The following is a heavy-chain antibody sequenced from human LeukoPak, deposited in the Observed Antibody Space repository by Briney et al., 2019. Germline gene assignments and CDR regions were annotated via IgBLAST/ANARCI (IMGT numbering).Heavy chain of an antibody. CDR2: IYYSGNT. J-gene: IGHJ6*02. D-gene: IGHD3-10*01. Sequence: PSETLSLTCTVSGGSISSYYWSWIRQPPGKGLEWIGYIYYSGNTNYNPSLKSRVTISVDTSKNQFSLKLSSVTAADTAVYYCARHVNYYGSGRYCNCYYYGMDVWGQGTTVTVSS. CDR1: GGSISSYY. V-gene: IGHV4-59*08. CDR3: ARHVNYYGSGRYCNCYYYGMDV.